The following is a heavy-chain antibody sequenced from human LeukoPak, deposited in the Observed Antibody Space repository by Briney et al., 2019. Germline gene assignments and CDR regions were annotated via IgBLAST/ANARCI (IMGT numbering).Heavy chain of an antibody. CDR3: ARDTGNTVDY. CDR2: ISSSGSTI. CDR1: GFTFSSYV. J-gene: IGHJ4*02. Sequence: GGSLRLSCAASGFTFSSYVMNWVRQAPGKGLEWVSYISSSGSTIYYADSVKGRFTISRDNAKNSLYLQMNSLRAEDTAVYYCARDTGNTVDYWGQGTLVTVSS. D-gene: IGHD1-7*01. V-gene: IGHV3-48*03.